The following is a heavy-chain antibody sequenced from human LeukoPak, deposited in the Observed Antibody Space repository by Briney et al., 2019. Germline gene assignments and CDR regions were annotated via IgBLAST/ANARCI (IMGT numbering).Heavy chain of an antibody. CDR1: GFTFDDYA. V-gene: IGHV3-9*01. CDR2: ISWNSGSI. D-gene: IGHD6-25*01. Sequence: GGSLRLSCAASGFTFDDYAMPWVRQAPGKGLEWVSGISWNSGSIGYADSVKGRFTISRDNAKNSLYLQMNSLRAEDTALYYCAKDIRGHSGLIDYWGQGTLVTVSS. J-gene: IGHJ4*02. CDR3: AKDIRGHSGLIDY.